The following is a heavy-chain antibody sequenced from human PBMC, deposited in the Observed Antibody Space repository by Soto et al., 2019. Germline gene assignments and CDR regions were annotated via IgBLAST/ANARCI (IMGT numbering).Heavy chain of an antibody. V-gene: IGHV4-34*01. Sequence: PSETLSLTCAVYGGSFSSNYWAWIRHPQGQGLEWVGGINHSGNTNYNPYLKSRVTISIDMSKNKFSLKVNSVTAADTTVYYCARVGLERGAPIGIWQVFRLNWFDPWGQGTLVTVSS. CDR2: INHSGNT. CDR1: GGSFSSNY. J-gene: IGHJ5*02. CDR3: ARVGLERGAPIGIWQVFRLNWFDP. D-gene: IGHD2-15*01.